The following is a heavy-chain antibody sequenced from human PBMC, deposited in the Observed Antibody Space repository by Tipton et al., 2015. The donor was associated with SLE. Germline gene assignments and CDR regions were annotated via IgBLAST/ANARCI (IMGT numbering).Heavy chain of an antibody. V-gene: IGHV3-48*03. CDR2: ISSSGSTI. CDR1: GFTFSSYE. D-gene: IGHD6-13*01. CDR3: ARDFVAAAGKGPHWFDP. J-gene: IGHJ5*02. Sequence: GSLRLSCAASGFTFSSYEMNWVRQAPGKGLEWVSYISSSGSTIYYADSVKGRFTISRVNAKNSLYLQMNSLRAEDTAVYYCARDFVAAAGKGPHWFDPWGQGTLVTVSS.